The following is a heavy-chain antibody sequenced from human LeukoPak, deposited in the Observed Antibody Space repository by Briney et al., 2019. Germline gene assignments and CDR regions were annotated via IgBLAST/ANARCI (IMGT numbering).Heavy chain of an antibody. D-gene: IGHD3-3*01. V-gene: IGHV3-23*01. CDR1: GFTFNNYA. CDR3: AKALSRVLRSTIDY. Sequence: PGGALRLSCAASGFTFNNYAMTWVRQAPGQGLEWVSTISSSGGNTYYADSVKGLITISRDNSKNTRYLQMNRQRAENTALYYCAKALSRVLRSTIDYWGQGTLVTVSS. J-gene: IGHJ4*02. CDR2: ISSSGGNT.